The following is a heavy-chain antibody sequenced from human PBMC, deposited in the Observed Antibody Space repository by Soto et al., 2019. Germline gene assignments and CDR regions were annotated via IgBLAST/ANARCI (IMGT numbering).Heavy chain of an antibody. CDR1: GGTFSSYA. V-gene: IGHV1-69*13. Sequence: GASVKVSCKASGGTFSSYAISWVRQAPGQGLEWMGGIIPIFGTTKHAQKFQGRVTSTADESTSTGYMELSRLTSEDTALYYCAINNYSDSSGYYYFDYWGQGTPVTVSS. J-gene: IGHJ4*02. CDR2: IIPIFGTT. CDR3: AINNYSDSSGYYYFDY. D-gene: IGHD3-22*01.